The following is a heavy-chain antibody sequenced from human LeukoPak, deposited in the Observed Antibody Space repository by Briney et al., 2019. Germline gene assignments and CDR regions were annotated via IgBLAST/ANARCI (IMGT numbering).Heavy chain of an antibody. V-gene: IGHV1-18*01. J-gene: IGHJ6*03. D-gene: IGHD3-16*02. CDR1: GYTFTSYA. CDR2: ISAYNGNT. CDR3: ARAVLGGFIIHHYYYYMDV. Sequence: ASVKVSCKASGYTFTSYAMNWVRQAPGQGLEWMGWISAYNGNTNYAQKLQGRVTMTTDTSTSTAYMELRSLRSDDTAVYFCARAVLGGFIIHHYYYYMDVWGKGTTVTVSS.